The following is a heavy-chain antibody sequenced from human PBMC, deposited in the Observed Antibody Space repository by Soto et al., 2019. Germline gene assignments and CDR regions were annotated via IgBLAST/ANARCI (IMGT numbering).Heavy chain of an antibody. J-gene: IGHJ5*02. CDR2: IYYSGST. D-gene: IGHD2-2*01. CDR3: ARHLPLVVPAAMGGNWFDP. CDR1: GGSISSSSYY. Sequence: PSETLSLTCTVSGGSISSSSYYWGWIRQPPGKGLEWIGSIYYSGSTYYNPSLKSRVTISVDTSKNQFSLKLSSVTAADTAVYYCARHLPLVVPAAMGGNWFDPWGQGTLVT. V-gene: IGHV4-39*01.